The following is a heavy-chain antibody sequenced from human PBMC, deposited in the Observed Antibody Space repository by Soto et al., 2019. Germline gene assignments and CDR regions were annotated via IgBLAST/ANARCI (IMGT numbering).Heavy chain of an antibody. CDR2: ISGSGGST. CDR1: GFTFSSYA. CDR3: AKGALVSATVTAWFYYYYGMDV. V-gene: IGHV3-23*01. Sequence: GGSLRLSCAASGFTFSSYAMSWVRQAPGKGLEWVSAISGSGGSTSYADSVKGRFTISRDNSKNTLYLQMNSLRAEDTAVYYCAKGALVSATVTAWFYYYYGMDVWGQGTTVTVSS. J-gene: IGHJ6*02. D-gene: IGHD4-4*01.